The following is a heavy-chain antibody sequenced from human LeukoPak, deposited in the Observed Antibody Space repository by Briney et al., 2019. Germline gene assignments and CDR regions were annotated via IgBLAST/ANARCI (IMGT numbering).Heavy chain of an antibody. CDR1: GFTFSNYA. D-gene: IGHD3-9*01. CDR3: AKWGDYDVLTGYYVSDY. Sequence: AGGSLRLSCAASGFTFSNYAMSWVRQAPGKGLEWVSAITGGGSGIYYADSMKSRFTISRDNSKNTLYLQINSLRAEDTAVYYCAKWGDYDVLTGYYVSDYWGQGTLVTGSS. J-gene: IGHJ4*02. V-gene: IGHV3-23*01. CDR2: ITGGGSGI.